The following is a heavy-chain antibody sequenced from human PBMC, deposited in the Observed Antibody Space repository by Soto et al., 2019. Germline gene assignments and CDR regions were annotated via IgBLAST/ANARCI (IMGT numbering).Heavy chain of an antibody. CDR3: AVAAVREILTEQSSGMAV. CDR1: GGTLSDYA. V-gene: IGHV1-69*13. Sequence: PWASVKVSCKASGGTLSDYAVSWVRQARGQGLEWMGGIMPTVDSANYAQKFQGRLTITADESTSTADMELSSLTSDDTAIYYCAVAAVREILTEQSSGMAVWGQGTTVTVSS. CDR2: IMPTVDSA. J-gene: IGHJ6*02. D-gene: IGHD3-10*01.